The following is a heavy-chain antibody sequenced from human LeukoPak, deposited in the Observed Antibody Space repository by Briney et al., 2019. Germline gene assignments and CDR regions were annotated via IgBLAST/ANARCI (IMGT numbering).Heavy chain of an antibody. CDR1: GYTFTGYY. D-gene: IGHD3-22*01. V-gene: IGHV1-2*02. CDR3: ARDMIYYDSSGYYYTPFDV. J-gene: IGHJ3*01. Sequence: SVTVSCKASGYTFTGYYMHWVRQAPGQGLEWMGWVIPNSGGTNYAQKFQGRVTMTRDTSISTAYMELRRLRSDDTAVYYCARDMIYYDSSGYYYTPFDVWGQGTLVTVSS. CDR2: VIPNSGGT.